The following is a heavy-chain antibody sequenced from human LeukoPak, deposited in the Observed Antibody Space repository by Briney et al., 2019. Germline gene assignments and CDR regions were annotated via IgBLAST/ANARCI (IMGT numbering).Heavy chain of an antibody. CDR1: GFTFSNAW. Sequence: GGSLRLSCAASGFTFSNAWMSWVRQAPGKGLEWVGRIKSKTDGGTTDYAAPVKGRFTISRDDSKNTLYLQMNSLKTEDTAVYYCARDIVATIFDYWGQGTLVTVSS. D-gene: IGHD5-12*01. CDR2: IKSKTDGGTT. CDR3: ARDIVATIFDY. J-gene: IGHJ4*02. V-gene: IGHV3-15*01.